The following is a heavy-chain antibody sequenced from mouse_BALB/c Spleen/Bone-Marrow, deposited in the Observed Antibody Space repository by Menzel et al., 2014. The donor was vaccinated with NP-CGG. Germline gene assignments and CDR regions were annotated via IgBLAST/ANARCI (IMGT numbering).Heavy chain of an antibody. CDR3: ARAMIYYYAMDY. Sequence: VQLQQPGPELVKPGASVKMSCKASGYSFTSFILHWVKMRPGQGLEWIGYINPYNDGTKYNEKFKGKAILTSDKSSSSANMELSSLTSEDSAVYYCARAMIYYYAMDYWGQGTLVTVSS. D-gene: IGHD2-4*01. J-gene: IGHJ4*01. CDR2: INPYNDGT. CDR1: GYSFTSFI. V-gene: IGHV1-14*01.